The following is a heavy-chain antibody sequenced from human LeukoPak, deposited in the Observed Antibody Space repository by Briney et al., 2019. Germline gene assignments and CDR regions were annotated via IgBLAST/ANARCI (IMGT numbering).Heavy chain of an antibody. Sequence: PGGSLRLSCAASGFTFSTYWMSWVRQAPGKGLEWVANIHQDGNGKYYVDSVKGRFTISRDNAKNSLYLQMNSLRAEDTAVYYCARGDKFFGDYWGQGTLVTVSS. CDR3: ARGDKFFGDY. V-gene: IGHV3-7*04. CDR2: IHQDGNGK. CDR1: GFTFSTYW. D-gene: IGHD3-10*01. J-gene: IGHJ4*02.